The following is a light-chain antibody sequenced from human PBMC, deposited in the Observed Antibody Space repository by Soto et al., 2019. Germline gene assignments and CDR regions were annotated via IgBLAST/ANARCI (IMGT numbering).Light chain of an antibody. J-gene: IGKJ2*01. CDR1: QSVSSN. V-gene: IGKV3-15*01. CDR2: GAS. Sequence: EIVMTQSPATLSVSPGERATLSCRASQSVSSNLAWYQQKPGQAPRLLIYGASTRATGIPARCSGSGSGTEFTLTISSPQSEDFAVYYCQQYNNWPYTFGQGTKLEIK. CDR3: QQYNNWPYT.